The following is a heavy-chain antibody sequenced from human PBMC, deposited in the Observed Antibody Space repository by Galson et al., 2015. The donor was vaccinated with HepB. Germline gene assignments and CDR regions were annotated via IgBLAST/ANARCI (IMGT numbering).Heavy chain of an antibody. CDR2: IWYDGSNK. Sequence: GLEWVAVIWYDGSNKYYADSVKGRFTISRDNSKNTLYLQMNSLRAEDTAVYYCARGHRYQLLLGNWFDPWGQGTLVTVSS. J-gene: IGHJ5*02. D-gene: IGHD2-2*01. V-gene: IGHV3-33*01. CDR3: ARGHRYQLLLGNWFDP.